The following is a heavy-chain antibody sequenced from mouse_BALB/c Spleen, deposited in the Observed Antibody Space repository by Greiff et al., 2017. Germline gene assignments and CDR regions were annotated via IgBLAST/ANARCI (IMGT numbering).Heavy chain of an antibody. D-gene: IGHD2-3*01. CDR2: ISSGGSYT. Sequence: EVQVVESGGGLVKPGGSLKLSCAASGFTFSSYTMSWVRQTPEKRLEWVATISSGGSYTYYPDSVKGRFTISRDNAKNTLYLQMSSLKSEDTAMYYCTRDLRDGSAYWGQGTLVTVSA. CDR1: GFTFSSYT. CDR3: TRDLRDGSAY. V-gene: IGHV5-6-4*01. J-gene: IGHJ3*01.